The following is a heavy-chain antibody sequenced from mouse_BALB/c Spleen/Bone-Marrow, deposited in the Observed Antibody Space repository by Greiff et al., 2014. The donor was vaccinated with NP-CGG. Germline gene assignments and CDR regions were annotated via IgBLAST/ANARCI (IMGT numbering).Heavy chain of an antibody. Sequence: VQLQQSGAELARPGASVKLSCKASGYTFTSYWMQWVKQRPGQGLEWIGAIYPGDGDTRYAQKFKGKATLTADKSSSTAYMQLSSLALEDSAVYYCVRSGPPAYWGQGTLVTVSA. CDR2: IYPGDGDT. D-gene: IGHD4-1*01. CDR1: GYTFTSYW. J-gene: IGHJ3*01. V-gene: IGHV1-87*01. CDR3: VRSGPPAY.